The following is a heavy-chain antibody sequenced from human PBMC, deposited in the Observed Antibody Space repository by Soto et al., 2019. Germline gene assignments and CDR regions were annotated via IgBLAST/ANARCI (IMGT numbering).Heavy chain of an antibody. CDR3: ARHLRDTYYYGFDV. CDR2: ISYDGDT. D-gene: IGHD5-18*01. V-gene: IGHV4-39*01. J-gene: IGHJ6*02. CDR1: GGYISSSRSY. Sequence: SETLSLTCTVSGGYISSSRSYWGWIRLPPGKGLEWIATISYDGDTYHNPSLKSRVTISADTSKNQFSLRLSSVTAADTAVYYCARHLRDTYYYGFDVWGQGTTVTVSS.